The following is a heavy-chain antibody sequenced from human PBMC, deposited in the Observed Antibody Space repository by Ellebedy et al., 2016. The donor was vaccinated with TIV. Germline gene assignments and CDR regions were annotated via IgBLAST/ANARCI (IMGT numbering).Heavy chain of an antibody. CDR2: ISAHDDIT. D-gene: IGHD2-21*01. J-gene: IGHJ6*02. V-gene: IGHV1-18*04. CDR1: GYTFASYD. Sequence: AASVKVSCKASGYTFASYDVSWVRQAPGQGLEWMGWISAHDDITRYSQDFQGRVTMTRDTSTTTAYMELSSLRSDDTAVYYCARGAVDGLDVWGQGTTVTVSS. CDR3: ARGAVDGLDV.